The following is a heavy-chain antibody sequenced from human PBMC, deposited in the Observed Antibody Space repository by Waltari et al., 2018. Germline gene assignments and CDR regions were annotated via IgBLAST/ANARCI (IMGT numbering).Heavy chain of an antibody. J-gene: IGHJ3*02. CDR2: INWNGGNT. CDR1: GSTCDGYR. Sequence: EVQLVASGGGGVRPGGSLRLSCAGFGSTCDGYRMGRGRQAPGKGMEWVSGINWNGGNTGYADSVKGRFTISRDNAKNSLYLQMNSLGAEDTAFYYCARDIGPFWSAYWIGGFDIWGQGTMVTVSS. CDR3: ARDIGPFWSAYWIGGFDI. V-gene: IGHV3-20*04. D-gene: IGHD3-3*01.